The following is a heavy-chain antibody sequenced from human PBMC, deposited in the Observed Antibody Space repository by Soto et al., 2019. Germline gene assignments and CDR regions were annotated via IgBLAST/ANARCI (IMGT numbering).Heavy chain of an antibody. CDR2: ISSSSSYI. CDR1: GFTFSSYS. Sequence: GGSLRLSCAASGFTFSSYSMNWVRQAPGKGLEWVSSISSSSSYIYYADSVKGRFTISRDNAKNSLYLQMNSLRAEDTAVYYCARDTPGADLSAGVFDIWGQGTMVTVSS. V-gene: IGHV3-21*01. CDR3: ARDTPGADLSAGVFDI. J-gene: IGHJ3*02.